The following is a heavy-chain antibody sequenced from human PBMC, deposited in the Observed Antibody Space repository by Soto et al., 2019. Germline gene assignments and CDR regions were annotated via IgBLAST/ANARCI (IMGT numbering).Heavy chain of an antibody. D-gene: IGHD3-3*01. J-gene: IGHJ6*02. Sequence: ASVKVSCKASGYTFTSYYMHWVRQAPGQGLEWMGIINPSGGSTSYAQKFQGRVTMTRDTSTSTVYMELSSLRSEDTAVYYCARGGSITIFGVVDVGMDVWGQGTTVTVSS. CDR1: GYTFTSYY. V-gene: IGHV1-46*01. CDR2: INPSGGST. CDR3: ARGGSITIFGVVDVGMDV.